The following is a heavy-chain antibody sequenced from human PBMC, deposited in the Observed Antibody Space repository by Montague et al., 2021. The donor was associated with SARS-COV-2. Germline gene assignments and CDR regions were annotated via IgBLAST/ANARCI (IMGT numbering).Heavy chain of an antibody. CDR3: ARTYYDILTGYYNRGAFDI. V-gene: IGHV4-59*08. CDR1: GGSISSYY. D-gene: IGHD3-9*01. J-gene: IGHJ3*02. Sequence: SETLSLTCTVSGGSISSYYWSWIRQPPGEGLEWIGYIYYSGSTNYNPSLKGRVTISVDTSKNRFSLKLSSVTAADTAVYYCARTYYDILTGYYNRGAFDIWGQGTMVTVSS. CDR2: IYYSGST.